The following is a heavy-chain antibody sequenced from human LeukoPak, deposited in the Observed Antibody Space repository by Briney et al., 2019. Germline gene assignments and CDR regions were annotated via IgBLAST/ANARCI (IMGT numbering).Heavy chain of an antibody. CDR3: ARSSYYYGADALDI. J-gene: IGHJ3*02. CDR1: GGSFSGDF. Sequence: PSETLSLTCAVYGGSFSGDFWSWIRQSPGKGLEWIGEINHGGSTTYNPSLKSRVTISVDTSKNQFSLKLSSVTAADTAVYYCARSSYYYGADALDIWGQGTTVTVSS. V-gene: IGHV4-34*01. CDR2: INHGGST. D-gene: IGHD3-10*01.